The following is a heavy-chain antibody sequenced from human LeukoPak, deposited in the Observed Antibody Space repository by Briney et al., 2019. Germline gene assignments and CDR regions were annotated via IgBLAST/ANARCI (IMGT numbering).Heavy chain of an antibody. CDR2: IKTDGSST. D-gene: IGHD2-2*01. J-gene: IGHJ4*02. Sequence: GGSLRLSCAASEFTFSSYNMNWVRQAPGKGLVWVSRIKTDGSSTSYADSVKGRFTISRDNAKNTLYLQMNNLRAEDTAVYFCARGIVIIPAGVTDYWGQGTLVTVSS. CDR1: EFTFSSYN. V-gene: IGHV3-74*01. CDR3: ARGIVIIPAGVTDY.